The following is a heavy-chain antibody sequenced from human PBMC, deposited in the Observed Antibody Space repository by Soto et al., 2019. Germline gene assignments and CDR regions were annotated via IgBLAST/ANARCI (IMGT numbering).Heavy chain of an antibody. J-gene: IGHJ4*02. CDR3: AGALYYYDSSGYY. CDR2: IIPILGIA. D-gene: IGHD3-22*01. V-gene: IGHV1-69*02. CDR1: GGTFSSYT. Sequence: QVQLVQSGAEVKKPGSSVKVSCKASGGTFSSYTISWVRQSPGQGLEWMGRIIPILGIANYAQKFQGRVTITADKSTSTAYMELSSLISEDTAVYYCAGALYYYDSSGYYWGQGTLVTVSS.